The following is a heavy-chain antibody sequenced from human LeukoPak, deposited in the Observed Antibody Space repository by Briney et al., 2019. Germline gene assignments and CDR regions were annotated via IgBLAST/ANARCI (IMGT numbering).Heavy chain of an antibody. V-gene: IGHV4-38-2*02. Sequence: SETLSLTCTVSAYSISDGYYWGWIRQSPGRGLEWIGHIHHSGNTYYNPSLKSRVTISVDTSKNQFSLKLRSVTAADTAVYYCARVLFLQLRNEACDIWGQGTMVTVSS. CDR2: IHHSGNT. J-gene: IGHJ3*02. D-gene: IGHD5-24*01. CDR3: ARVLFLQLRNEACDI. CDR1: AYSISDGYY.